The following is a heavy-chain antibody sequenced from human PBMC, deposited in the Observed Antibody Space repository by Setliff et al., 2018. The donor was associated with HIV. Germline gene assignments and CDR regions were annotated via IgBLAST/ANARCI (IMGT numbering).Heavy chain of an antibody. CDR2: FYTSGTT. Sequence: SETLSLTCTVSGDSISSGSHYCTWLRQAAGKGLERIGHFYTSGTTNYNPSLESRVTISVDTSKNQFSLKLSSVTAADAAVYYCGTAMYYYYGLDVWGQGIRVTVSS. V-gene: IGHV4-61*09. D-gene: IGHD2-2*01. CDR3: GTAMYYYYGLDV. CDR1: GDSISSGSHY. J-gene: IGHJ6*02.